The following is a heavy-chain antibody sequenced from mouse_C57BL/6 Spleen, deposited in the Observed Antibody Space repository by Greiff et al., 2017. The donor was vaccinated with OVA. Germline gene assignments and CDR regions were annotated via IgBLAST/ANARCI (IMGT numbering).Heavy chain of an antibody. Sequence: EVQLQQSGPGLVKPSQSLSLTCSVTGYSITSGYYWNWIRQFPGNKLEWMGYISYDGSNNYNPSLKNRISITRDTSKNQFFLKLNSVTTEDTATYYCARVGVQPYYFDYWGQGTTLTVSS. V-gene: IGHV3-6*01. J-gene: IGHJ2*01. D-gene: IGHD3-1*01. CDR2: ISYDGSN. CDR1: GYSITSGYY. CDR3: ARVGVQPYYFDY.